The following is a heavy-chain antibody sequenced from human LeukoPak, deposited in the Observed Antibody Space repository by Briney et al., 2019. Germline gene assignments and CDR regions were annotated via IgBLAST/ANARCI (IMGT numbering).Heavy chain of an antibody. CDR1: GVTLSNYA. Sequence: GGSLRLSCVASGVTLSNYAMSWARQAPGKGLEWVSGISGSGGSTYYADSVKGRFTISRDNSKNTLYLQMNSLRAEDTAVYYCAKGPRGYRYWGQGTLVTVSS. CDR3: AKGPRGYRY. J-gene: IGHJ4*02. V-gene: IGHV3-23*01. D-gene: IGHD3-22*01. CDR2: ISGSGGST.